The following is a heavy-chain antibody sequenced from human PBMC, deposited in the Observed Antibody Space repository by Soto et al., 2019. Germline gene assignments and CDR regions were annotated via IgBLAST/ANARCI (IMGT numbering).Heavy chain of an antibody. CDR2: FDPEDGET. J-gene: IGHJ3*02. Sequence: ASVTVSCKPSGDIFSGYSISWVRQAPGKGLEWMGGFDPEDGETIYAQKFQGRVTMTEDTSTATAYMELSSLRSEDTAVYYCAGGGLQFLAAFEIWGQGTMVTVSS. D-gene: IGHD3-16*01. CDR3: AGGGLQFLAAFEI. CDR1: GDIFSGYS. V-gene: IGHV1-24*01.